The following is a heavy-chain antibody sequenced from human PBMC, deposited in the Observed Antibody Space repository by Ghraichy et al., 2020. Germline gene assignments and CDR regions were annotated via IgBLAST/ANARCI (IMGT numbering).Heavy chain of an antibody. CDR1: GFSLSTSGVG. CDR3: AHRGLFNFWSGYPDDAFDI. D-gene: IGHD3-3*01. V-gene: IGHV2-5*01. Sequence: SGPTLVKPTQTLTLTCTFSGFSLSTSGVGVGWIRQPPGKALEWLALIYWNDDKRYSPSLKSRLTITKDTSKNQVVLTMANVGPVDTATYYCAHRGLFNFWSGYPDDAFDIWGQGTMVTVSS. CDR2: IYWNDDK. J-gene: IGHJ3*02.